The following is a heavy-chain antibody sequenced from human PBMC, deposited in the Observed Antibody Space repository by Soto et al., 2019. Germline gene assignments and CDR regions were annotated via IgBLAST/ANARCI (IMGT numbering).Heavy chain of an antibody. CDR1: GFTFNAYY. CDR2: ISSSRGYT. V-gene: IGHV3-11*06. Sequence: QVQLVESGGGLVKPGGSLRLSCVASGFTFNAYYMSWIRQAPGKGLEWVSYISSSRGYTNYSDSVKGRFIISRDNARNSLYLQMNSLRAEDTAFYYCARGRTTVSDFWGQGTLVTVSS. D-gene: IGHD4-17*01. CDR3: ARGRTTVSDF. J-gene: IGHJ4*02.